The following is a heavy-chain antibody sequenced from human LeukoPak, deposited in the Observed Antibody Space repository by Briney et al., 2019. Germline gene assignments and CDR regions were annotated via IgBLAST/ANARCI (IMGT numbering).Heavy chain of an antibody. CDR2: IYYSGST. CDR1: GGSISSYY. V-gene: IGHV4-59*01. D-gene: IGHD3-22*01. Sequence: SETLSLTCTDSGGSISSYYWSWIRQPPGKGLGWIGYIYYSGSTNYNPSLKSRVTISVDTSKNPFSLKLSSVTAADTAVYYCARDRRYYYDSSGYWDAFDIWGQGTMVTVSS. CDR3: ARDRRYYYDSSGYWDAFDI. J-gene: IGHJ3*02.